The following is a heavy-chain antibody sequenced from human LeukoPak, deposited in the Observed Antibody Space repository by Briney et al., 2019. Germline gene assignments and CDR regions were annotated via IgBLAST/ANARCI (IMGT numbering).Heavy chain of an antibody. CDR2: IRSKANSYAT. J-gene: IGHJ4*02. CDR1: GFTFSGSA. D-gene: IGHD3-22*01. V-gene: IGHV3-73*01. CDR3: TRLTSDDSSGYYGY. Sequence: GGSLRLSCAASGFTFSGSAMHWVRQASGKGLEWVGRIRSKANSYATAYAASVKGRFTISRDDSKNTAFLQMNSLKTEDTAVYYCTRLTSDDSSGYYGYWGQGTLVTVSS.